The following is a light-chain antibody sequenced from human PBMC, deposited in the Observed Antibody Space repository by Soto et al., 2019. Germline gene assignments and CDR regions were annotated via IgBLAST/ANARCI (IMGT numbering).Light chain of an antibody. CDR1: QSISNY. Sequence: DIQMTQSPSSLSASVGDRVTITCRASQSISNYLNWYQQKPGKAPNLLIYAASTLQSGVPSRFSGSGSGTAFTLTISSLQAEEFATYYCQQSYSSPWTFGQGTKVDIK. J-gene: IGKJ1*01. V-gene: IGKV1-39*01. CDR2: AAS. CDR3: QQSYSSPWT.